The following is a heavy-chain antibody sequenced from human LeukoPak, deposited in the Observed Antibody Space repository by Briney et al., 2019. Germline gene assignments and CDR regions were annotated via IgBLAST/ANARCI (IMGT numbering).Heavy chain of an antibody. V-gene: IGHV4-30-2*01. Sequence: PSETLSLTCTVSGGSISSGGYSWSWIRQPPGEGLEWIGYIYHSGSTYYNPSLKSRVTISVDGSKNQFSLKLSSVTAADTAVYYCARRSGYDALDIWGQGTMVTVSS. CDR2: IYHSGST. CDR3: ARRSGYDALDI. CDR1: GGSISSGGYS. D-gene: IGHD5-12*01. J-gene: IGHJ3*02.